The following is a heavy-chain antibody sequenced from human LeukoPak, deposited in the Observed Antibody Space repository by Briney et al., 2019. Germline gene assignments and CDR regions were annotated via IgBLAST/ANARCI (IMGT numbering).Heavy chain of an antibody. Sequence: PGGSLRLSCAASGFTFSDNYMSWIRQAPGKGLEWVSYISSSSSTIYYADSVKGRFTISRDNAKNSLYLQMNSLRAEDTAVYYCARAPPSTVSDAFYIWGQGTMVTVSS. V-gene: IGHV3-11*04. J-gene: IGHJ3*02. CDR3: ARAPPSTVSDAFYI. CDR2: ISSSSSTI. D-gene: IGHD4-17*01. CDR1: GFTFSDNY.